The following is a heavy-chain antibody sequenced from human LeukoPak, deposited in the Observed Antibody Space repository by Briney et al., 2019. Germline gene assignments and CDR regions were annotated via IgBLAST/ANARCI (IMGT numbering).Heavy chain of an antibody. CDR2: IKSKTAGGTT. Sequence: AGSLSLCCVASGFTFSNAWMNWVRQAPGKGLEWVGRIKSKTAGGTTDYAAPVKGRFTISRDDSKTTLYLQMNSLKTEDTAVYYCTTRNGYWGQGTLVTVSS. D-gene: IGHD2-8*01. V-gene: IGHV3-15*01. J-gene: IGHJ4*02. CDR3: TTRNGY. CDR1: GFTFSNAW.